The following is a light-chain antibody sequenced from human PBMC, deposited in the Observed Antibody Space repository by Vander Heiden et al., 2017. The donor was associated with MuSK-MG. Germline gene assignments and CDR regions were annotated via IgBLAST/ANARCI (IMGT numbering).Light chain of an antibody. J-gene: IGKJ2*01. V-gene: IGKV1-5*03. CDR2: KAS. Sequence: DIQMTQSPSTLSASLGDRVTITCRASQNINTWLAWYQQKPGKAPKLLISKASTLETGVTSRFNGSGSGTEFTLTINSLQPDDFATYHCRQDNTYPGTFGQGTKLEI. CDR1: QNINTW. CDR3: RQDNTYPGT.